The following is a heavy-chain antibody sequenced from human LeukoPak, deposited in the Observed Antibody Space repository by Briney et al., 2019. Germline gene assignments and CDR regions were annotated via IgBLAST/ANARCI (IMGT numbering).Heavy chain of an antibody. J-gene: IGHJ4*02. Sequence: ASVKVSCKASGGTFSSYAISWVRQAPGQGLEWMGRIIPILGIANYAQKFQGRVTITADKSTSTAYMELSSLRSEDTAVYYCARVLSSGSFDYWGQGTLVTVSS. D-gene: IGHD3-10*01. V-gene: IGHV1-69*04. CDR2: IIPILGIA. CDR3: ARVLSSGSFDY. CDR1: GGTFSSYA.